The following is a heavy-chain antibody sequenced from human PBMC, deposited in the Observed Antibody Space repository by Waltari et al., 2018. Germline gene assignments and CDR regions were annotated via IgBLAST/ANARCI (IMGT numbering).Heavy chain of an antibody. V-gene: IGHV3-48*01. CDR2: ISASSAAI. J-gene: IGHJ4*02. D-gene: IGHD6-19*01. CDR3: ATEPAPGAGINY. CDR1: GFTFGVHS. Sequence: EVQLVESGGGLVQPGGSLRPSCAGSGFTFGVHSMHWIRQAPGKGLEWVSYISASSAAIYYADSVKGRFTISRDNAKNLLFLQMSNLGAEDMAVYYCATEPAPGAGINYWGQGILVTVSS.